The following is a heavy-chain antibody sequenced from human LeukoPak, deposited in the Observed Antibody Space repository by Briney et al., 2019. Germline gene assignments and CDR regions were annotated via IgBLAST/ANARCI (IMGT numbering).Heavy chain of an antibody. CDR2: MSYVGSNK. CDR1: GFTFSSYA. V-gene: IGHV3-30*04. CDR3: ARQHSVIAVAVQP. D-gene: IGHD6-19*01. J-gene: IGHJ5*02. Sequence: GRSLRLSCAASGFTFSSYAMHWVRQAPGKGLEWVAVMSYVGSNKYYADSVKGRFTISRDNAKNTLYLQMNSLRAEDTAVYYCARQHSVIAVAVQPWGQGTLVTVSS.